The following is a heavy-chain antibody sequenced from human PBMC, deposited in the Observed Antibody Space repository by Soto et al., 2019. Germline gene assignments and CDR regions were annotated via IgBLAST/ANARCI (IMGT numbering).Heavy chain of an antibody. V-gene: IGHV1-3*01. D-gene: IGHD3-3*01. CDR1: GYTFTSYA. Sequence: GASVKVSCKASGYTFTSYAMHWVRQAPGQRLEWMGWINAGNGNTKYSQKFQGRVTITRDTSASTAYMELSSLRSEDTAVYYCARDWGGFLEWFYMDVWGKGTTVTFSS. CDR3: ARDWGGFLEWFYMDV. J-gene: IGHJ6*03. CDR2: INAGNGNT.